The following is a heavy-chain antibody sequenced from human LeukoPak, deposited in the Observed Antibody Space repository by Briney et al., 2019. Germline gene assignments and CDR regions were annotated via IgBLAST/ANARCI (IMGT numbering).Heavy chain of an antibody. D-gene: IGHD3-22*01. CDR3: AREEHYYDSSGYFSNYFDY. Sequence: ASVKVSCKASGYTFTGYYMHWVRQAPGQGLEWMGWINPNSGGTNYAQKLQGRVTMTTDTSTSTAYMELRSLRSDDTAVYYRAREEHYYDSSGYFSNYFDYWGQGTLVTVSS. CDR1: GYTFTGYY. J-gene: IGHJ4*02. CDR2: INPNSGGT. V-gene: IGHV1-2*02.